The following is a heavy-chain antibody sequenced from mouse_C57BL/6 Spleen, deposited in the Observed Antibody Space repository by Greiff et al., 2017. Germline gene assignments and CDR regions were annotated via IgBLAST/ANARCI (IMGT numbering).Heavy chain of an antibody. D-gene: IGHD1-1*01. CDR2: IYPRSGNT. CDR1: GYTFTSYG. Sequence: QVQLQQSGAELARPGASVKLSCKASGYTFTSYGISWVKQRTGQGLEWIGEIYPRSGNTYYNEKFKGKATLTADKSSSTAYMELSSLTSEDSAVYFCARSDYYGSSPYAMDYWGQGTSVTVSS. J-gene: IGHJ4*01. V-gene: IGHV1-81*01. CDR3: ARSDYYGSSPYAMDY.